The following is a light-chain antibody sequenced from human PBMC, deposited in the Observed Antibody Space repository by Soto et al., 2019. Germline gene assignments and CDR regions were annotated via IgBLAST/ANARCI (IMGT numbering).Light chain of an antibody. CDR3: QVWDNSSDQYV. J-gene: IGLJ1*01. Sequence: SYELTQPPSVSVASGQTARITCGGNDIGDKNVHWYQQRPGQAPVLVVYDDSDRPSGIPERLSGSNSGNTATLTITRVEAGDEADYYCQVWDNSSDQYVFGTGTKVTVL. CDR1: DIGDKN. CDR2: DDS. V-gene: IGLV3-21*02.